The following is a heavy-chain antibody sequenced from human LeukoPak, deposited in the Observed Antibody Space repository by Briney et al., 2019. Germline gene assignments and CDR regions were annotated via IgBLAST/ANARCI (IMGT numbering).Heavy chain of an antibody. CDR3: ARVADCSGGSCYSPGIDY. Sequence: ASVKVSCKASGYTFTSYGISWVRQAPGQGLEWMGLISAYNGNTNYAQKLQGRVTMTTDTSTSTAYMELRSLRSDDTAVYYCARVADCSGGSCYSPGIDYWGQGTLVTVSS. CDR2: ISAYNGNT. V-gene: IGHV1-18*01. CDR1: GYTFTSYG. D-gene: IGHD2-15*01. J-gene: IGHJ4*02.